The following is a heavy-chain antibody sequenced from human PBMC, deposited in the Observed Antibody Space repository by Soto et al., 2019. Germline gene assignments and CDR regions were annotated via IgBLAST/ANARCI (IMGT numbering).Heavy chain of an antibody. CDR2: IYHSGTT. J-gene: IGHJ5*02. Sequence: SETLSLTCVVSGYSISSGYYWGWIRQPPGRGLEWIGSIYHSGTTYYNPSLKSRVTISLDTSRNQFSLKLTSVTAADTAVYYCARSLLTSSWYAGSWGQGTLVTVSS. D-gene: IGHD6-13*01. CDR1: GYSISSGYY. V-gene: IGHV4-38-2*01. CDR3: ARSLLTSSWYAGS.